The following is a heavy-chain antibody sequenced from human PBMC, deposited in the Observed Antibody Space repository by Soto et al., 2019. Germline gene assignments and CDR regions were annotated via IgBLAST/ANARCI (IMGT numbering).Heavy chain of an antibody. Sequence: PSETLSLTCTVSGGSVTSNSYYWSWIRQPPGKGLEWIAYIFYTGSTTYNPSPKSRVAISVDTSKNQFSLKLSSVTAADTAIYYCARAQSGSFWLDPWGQGTLVTVYS. CDR3: ARAQSGSFWLDP. CDR1: GGSVTSNSYY. D-gene: IGHD6-6*01. V-gene: IGHV4-61*01. J-gene: IGHJ5*02. CDR2: IFYTGST.